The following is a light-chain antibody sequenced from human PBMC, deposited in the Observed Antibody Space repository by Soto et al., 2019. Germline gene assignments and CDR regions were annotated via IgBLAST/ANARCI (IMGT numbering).Light chain of an antibody. Sequence: DLQMTQSPSTLSASVGDRVTITCRASQTISFWLAWYQQKPGQVPKLLIYQASSLESGVPSRFSGSGSGTEFTLTINSLQPDDFATYYCQHYSIYPLTFGGGTKVEIK. CDR3: QHYSIYPLT. V-gene: IGKV1-5*03. CDR2: QAS. CDR1: QTISFW. J-gene: IGKJ4*01.